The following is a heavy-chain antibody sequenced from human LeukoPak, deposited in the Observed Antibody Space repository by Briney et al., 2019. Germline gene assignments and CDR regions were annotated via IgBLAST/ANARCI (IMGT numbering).Heavy chain of an antibody. CDR2: IKQDGSEK. CDR3: ARDLILLESPSGY. D-gene: IGHD3-16*01. J-gene: IGHJ4*02. Sequence: GGSLRLSCAASGFTFSSYWMSWVRQAPGKGLEWVANIKQDGSEKYYVDSVKGRFTISRDNAKNSLYLQMNSLRAEDTAVYYCARDLILLESPSGYWGQGTLVTVSS. V-gene: IGHV3-7*01. CDR1: GFTFSSYW.